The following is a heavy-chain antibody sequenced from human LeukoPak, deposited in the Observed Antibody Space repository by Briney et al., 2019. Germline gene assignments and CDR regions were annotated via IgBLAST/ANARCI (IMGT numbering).Heavy chain of an antibody. CDR2: IKSKANGGAT. D-gene: IGHD5-12*01. J-gene: IGHJ6*02. V-gene: IGHV3-15*01. Sequence: PGGSLRLSCAASGFTFSNAWMSWVRQAPGKGLEWVGRIKSKANGGATEYAAPVKGRLTISRDDSKNTLFLQMTSLKTEDTAVYYCTTASRGSPFYYYYGMDVWGQGTTVTVSS. CDR3: TTASRGSPFYYYYGMDV. CDR1: GFTFSNAW.